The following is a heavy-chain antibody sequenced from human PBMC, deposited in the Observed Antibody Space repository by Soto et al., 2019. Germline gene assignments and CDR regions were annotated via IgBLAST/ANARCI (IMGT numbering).Heavy chain of an antibody. J-gene: IGHJ4*02. V-gene: IGHV1-2*04. D-gene: IGHD3-3*01. CDR3: ARGRGHYDFWSGSSGY. CDR1: GYTFTGYY. CDR2: INPNSGGT. Sequence: GASVKVSCKASGYTFTGYYMHWVRQAPGQGLEWMGWINPNSGGTSYAQKFQGWVTMTRDTSISTAYMELSRLRSDDTAVYYCARGRGHYDFWSGSSGYCRQGTLVTVSS.